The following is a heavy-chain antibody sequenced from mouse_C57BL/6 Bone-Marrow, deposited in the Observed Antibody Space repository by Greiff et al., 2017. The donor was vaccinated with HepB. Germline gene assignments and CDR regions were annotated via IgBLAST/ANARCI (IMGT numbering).Heavy chain of an antibody. D-gene: IGHD2-1*01. CDR2: ISSGSSTI. Sequence: EVMLVESGGGLVKPGGSLKLSCAASGFTFSDYGMHWVRQAPEKGLEWVAYISSGSSTIYYADTVKGRFTISRDNAKNTLFLQMTSLRSEDTAMYYCARSYYGNGDWFAYWGQGTLVTVSA. CDR3: ARSYYGNGDWFAY. V-gene: IGHV5-17*01. CDR1: GFTFSDYG. J-gene: IGHJ3*01.